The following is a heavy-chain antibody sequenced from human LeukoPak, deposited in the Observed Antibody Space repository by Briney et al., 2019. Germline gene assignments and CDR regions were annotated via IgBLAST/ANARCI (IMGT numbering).Heavy chain of an antibody. Sequence: GGSLRLSCAASGFTFSNYGMHWVRQAPGKGLDWVAFIHYDGSNKYYADSVKGRFTISRDDSKNTLYLQMNSLRAEDTAVYYCAREVTPYYWGQGTLVTVSS. CDR2: IHYDGSNK. CDR3: AREVTPYY. CDR1: GFTFSNYG. V-gene: IGHV3-30*02. D-gene: IGHD4-23*01. J-gene: IGHJ4*02.